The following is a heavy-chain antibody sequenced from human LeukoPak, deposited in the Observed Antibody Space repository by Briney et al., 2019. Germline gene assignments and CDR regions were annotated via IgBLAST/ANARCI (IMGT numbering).Heavy chain of an antibody. CDR2: INHSGST. J-gene: IGHJ5*02. CDR1: GGSFSGYY. D-gene: IGHD3-22*01. Sequence: SETLSPTCAVYGGSFSGYYWSWIRQPPGKGLEWIGEINHSGSTNYNPSLKSRVTISVDTSKNQFSLKLSSVTAADTAVYYCARASPMAVALRGNWFDPWGQGTLVTVSS. V-gene: IGHV4-34*01. CDR3: ARASPMAVALRGNWFDP.